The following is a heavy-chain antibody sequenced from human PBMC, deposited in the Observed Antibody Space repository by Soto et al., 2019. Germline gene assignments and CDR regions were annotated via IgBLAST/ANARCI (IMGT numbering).Heavy chain of an antibody. CDR2: ISGSGGST. J-gene: IGHJ3*02. V-gene: IGHV3-23*01. Sequence: GGSLRLSCAASGFTFSSYAMSWVRQAPGKGLEWVSAISGSGGSTYYADSVKGRFTISRDNSKNTLYLQMNSLSADDTAVYYCAKDIVVVVAATLNDAFDIWGQGTMVTVSS. CDR3: AKDIVVVVAATLNDAFDI. D-gene: IGHD2-15*01. CDR1: GFTFSSYA.